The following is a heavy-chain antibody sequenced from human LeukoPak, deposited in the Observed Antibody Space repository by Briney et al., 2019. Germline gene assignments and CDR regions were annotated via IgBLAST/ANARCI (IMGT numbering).Heavy chain of an antibody. D-gene: IGHD1-26*01. CDR3: ARDDRQSRWEGFFDY. CDR2: IYYSETA. CDR1: GDSISSGSPC. J-gene: IGHJ4*02. Sequence: SQTLSLTCTVSGDSISSGSPCWGWIRQPPGKGLEWIGSIYYSETAYYSPSLKSRVTISVDTSKNQYSLKLSSMTAADTAVYYCARDDRQSRWEGFFDYWGQGTLVTVSS. V-gene: IGHV4-39*07.